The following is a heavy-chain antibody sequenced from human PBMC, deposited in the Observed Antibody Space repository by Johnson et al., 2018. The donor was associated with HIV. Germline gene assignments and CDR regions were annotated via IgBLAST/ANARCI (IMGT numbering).Heavy chain of an antibody. Sequence: VQLVESGGGLVQPGGSLRLSCAASGFTVSRNYMSWVRQAPGKGLEWVSVIYSGGNTYYADSVKGRFTISRDNSKNTLYLQMNSLRVEDTAVYYCASERGISGGFDCWGQGTRVSVSS. CDR1: GFTVSRNY. CDR3: ASERGISGGFDC. D-gene: IGHD2-15*01. CDR2: IYSGGNT. V-gene: IGHV3-66*01. J-gene: IGHJ3*01.